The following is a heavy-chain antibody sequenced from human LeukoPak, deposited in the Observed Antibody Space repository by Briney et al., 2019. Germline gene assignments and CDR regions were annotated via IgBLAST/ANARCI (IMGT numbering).Heavy chain of an antibody. Sequence: SGTLSLTCTVSDGSISSYYWSWIRQPAGKGLEWIGRMYTSGSTNYNPSLKSRVTMSVDTSKNQFSLKLSSVTAADTAVYYCARDRAYSDYKGTTYYFDYWGQGTPVTVSS. V-gene: IGHV4-4*07. D-gene: IGHD3-10*01. CDR3: ARDRAYSDYKGTTYYFDY. CDR1: DGSISSYY. J-gene: IGHJ4*02. CDR2: MYTSGST.